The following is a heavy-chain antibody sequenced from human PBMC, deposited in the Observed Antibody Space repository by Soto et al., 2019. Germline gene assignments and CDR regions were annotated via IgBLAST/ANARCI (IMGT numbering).Heavy chain of an antibody. Sequence: GGSLRLSCAASGFTFSSYGMHWVRQAPGKGLEWVAVIWYDGSNKYYADSVKGRFTISRDNSKNTLYLQMNSLRAEDTAVYYCARAPIVATHTGALAIWGQGTMVTVSS. CDR3: ARAPIVATHTGALAI. CDR1: GFTFSSYG. D-gene: IGHD5-12*01. J-gene: IGHJ3*02. V-gene: IGHV3-33*01. CDR2: IWYDGSNK.